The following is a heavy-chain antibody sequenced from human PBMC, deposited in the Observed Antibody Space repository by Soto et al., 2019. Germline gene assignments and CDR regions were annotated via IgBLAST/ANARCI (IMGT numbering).Heavy chain of an antibody. V-gene: IGHV3-23*01. Sequence: GGSLRLSCAASGITFSDYALSWVRQAPGKGLEWVSGISGSGRSTHYADSVRGRFTISRDNSKNTLSLQMNSLRAGDTAVYYCARFSGYSYGYDYWGQGTLVTVSS. CDR2: ISGSGRST. D-gene: IGHD5-18*01. CDR3: ARFSGYSYGYDY. J-gene: IGHJ4*02. CDR1: GITFSDYA.